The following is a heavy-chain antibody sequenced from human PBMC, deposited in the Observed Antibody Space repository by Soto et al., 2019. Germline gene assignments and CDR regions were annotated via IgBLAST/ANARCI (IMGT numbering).Heavy chain of an antibody. CDR3: ARDATVLSGAFDV. J-gene: IGHJ3*01. Sequence: QVQLQQWGAGLLKPSETLSLTCAVSGGSFSGYYWSWIRQPPGKGLEWIGEIRHSGSTNYNPSLKSRVTISVDTSKTQFSLRLSSVTAADTAVYYCARDATVLSGAFDVWGQGTMVTVSS. CDR2: IRHSGST. V-gene: IGHV4-34*01. D-gene: IGHD4-17*01. CDR1: GGSFSGYY.